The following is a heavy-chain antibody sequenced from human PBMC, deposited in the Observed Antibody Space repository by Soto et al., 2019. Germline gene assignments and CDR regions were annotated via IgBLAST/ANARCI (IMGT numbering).Heavy chain of an antibody. V-gene: IGHV3-23*01. CDR1: GFTFRDYG. Sequence: EVQLSQSGGGLVQPGGSLRLSCAASGFTFRDYGMSWVRQAPGKGLEWVSTIRGSAGNTYYVDSVKGRFTISRDDSTNTVYLQMNSLRAEDTAVYYCAKPLWFGESVFDPWGQGTLVIVSS. J-gene: IGHJ5*02. D-gene: IGHD3-10*01. CDR3: AKPLWFGESVFDP. CDR2: IRGSAGNT.